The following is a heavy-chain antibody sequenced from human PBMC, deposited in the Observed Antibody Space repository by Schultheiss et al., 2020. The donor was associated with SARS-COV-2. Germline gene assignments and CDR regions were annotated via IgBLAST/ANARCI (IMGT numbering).Heavy chain of an antibody. J-gene: IGHJ4*02. Sequence: SQTLSLTCAISGDSVSSNSAAWNWIRQSPSRGLEWLGRTYYRSKWYNDYAVSVKSRITINPDTSKNQFSLQLNSVTPEDTAVYYCARADMITFGGVIASFDYWGQGTLVTVSS. CDR1: GDSVSSNSAA. CDR2: TYYRSKWYN. D-gene: IGHD3-16*02. CDR3: ARADMITFGGVIASFDY. V-gene: IGHV6-1*01.